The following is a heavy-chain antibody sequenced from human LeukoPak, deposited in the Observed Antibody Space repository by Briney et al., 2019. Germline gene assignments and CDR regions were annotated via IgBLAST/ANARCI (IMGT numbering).Heavy chain of an antibody. CDR3: ARGPAYYYDSSGYYGAHLDY. J-gene: IGHJ4*02. CDR1: GFTFSSYA. CDR2: ISGSGGST. V-gene: IGHV3-23*01. D-gene: IGHD3-22*01. Sequence: GGSLRLSCAASGFTFSSYAMSWVRQAPGKGLEWVSAISGSGGSTYYADSVKGRFTISRDNSKNTLYLQMNSLRAEDTAVYYCARGPAYYYDSSGYYGAHLDYWGQGTLVTVSS.